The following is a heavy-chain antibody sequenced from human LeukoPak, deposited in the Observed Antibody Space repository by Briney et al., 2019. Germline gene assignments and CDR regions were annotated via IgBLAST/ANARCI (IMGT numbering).Heavy chain of an antibody. V-gene: IGHV3-30-3*01. J-gene: IGHJ4*02. Sequence: GRSLRLSCAASGFTFSSYAMLWVRQAPGKGLEWVAVISYDGSNKYYADSVKGRFTISRDNSKNTLYLQMNSLRGEDTAVYYCARDPLSSSQRGYFDYWGQGTLVTVSS. CDR3: ARDPLSSSQRGYFDY. CDR1: GFTFSSYA. CDR2: ISYDGSNK. D-gene: IGHD6-13*01.